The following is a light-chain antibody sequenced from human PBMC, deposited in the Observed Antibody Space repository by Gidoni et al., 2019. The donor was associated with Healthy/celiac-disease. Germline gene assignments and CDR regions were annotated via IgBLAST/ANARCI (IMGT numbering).Light chain of an antibody. CDR1: QSVSSSY. J-gene: IGKJ2*04. CDR2: GAS. Sequence: EIMLTQSPGTLSLSPGERATLSCRASQSVSSSYLAWYQQKPGQAPRLLIYGASSRATGIPDRFSGSGSGTDFTLTISRLEPEDFAVYYCKQYGSSPCSFGQGTKLEIK. CDR3: KQYGSSPCS. V-gene: IGKV3-20*01.